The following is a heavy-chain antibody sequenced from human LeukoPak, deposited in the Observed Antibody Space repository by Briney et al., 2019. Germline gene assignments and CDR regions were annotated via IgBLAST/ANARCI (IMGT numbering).Heavy chain of an antibody. CDR3: ARHGGDGYKPHIDY. CDR2: IYYSGST. D-gene: IGHD5-24*01. V-gene: IGHV4-59*08. J-gene: IGHJ4*02. Sequence: SETLSLTCTVSGGSISSYYWSWIRQPPGKGLEWIGYIYYSGSTNYNPSLKSRVTISVDTSKNQFSLKLSSVTAADTAVYYCARHGGDGYKPHIDYWGQGTLVTVSS. CDR1: GGSISSYY.